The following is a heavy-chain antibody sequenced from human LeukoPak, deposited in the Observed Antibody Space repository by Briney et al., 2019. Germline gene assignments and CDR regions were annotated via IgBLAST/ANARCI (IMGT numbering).Heavy chain of an antibody. CDR2: IYSGGST. CDR1: GFTVSSNY. D-gene: IGHD3-9*01. CDR3: ARARGLRYFDWGRDAFDI. V-gene: IGHV3-66*01. J-gene: IGHJ3*02. Sequence: GGSLRLSCAASGFTVSSNYMSWVRQAPGKGLEWVSVIYSGGSTYYADSVKGRFTISRDNSKNTLYLQMNSLRAEDTAVYYCARARGLRYFDWGRDAFDIWGQGTMVTVSS.